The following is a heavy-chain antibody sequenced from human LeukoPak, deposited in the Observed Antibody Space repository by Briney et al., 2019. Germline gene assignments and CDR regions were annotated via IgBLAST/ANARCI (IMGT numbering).Heavy chain of an antibody. CDR1: GFSISSYW. J-gene: IGHJ3*02. CDR3: ARDRPILYDILTGYSIDAFDI. D-gene: IGHD3-9*01. Sequence: PGGSLRLSCAASGFSISSYWMTWVRQAPGKGLEWVANIKQDGSEKYYVDSVKGRFTISRDNARNSLYLQMNSLRPDDTAVYYCARDRPILYDILTGYSIDAFDIWGQGTMVTVSS. V-gene: IGHV3-7*03. CDR2: IKQDGSEK.